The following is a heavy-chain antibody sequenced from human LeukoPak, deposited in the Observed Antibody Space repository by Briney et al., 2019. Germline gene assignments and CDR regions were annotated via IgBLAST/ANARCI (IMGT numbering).Heavy chain of an antibody. D-gene: IGHD3-10*01. CDR1: GFTFSSYA. CDR2: ISGSGGST. V-gene: IGHV3-23*01. J-gene: IGHJ5*02. Sequence: GGSLRLSCAASGFTFSSYAMSWVRQAPGKGLEWVSAISGSGGSTYYADSVKGRFTISRDNSKDTLYLQMNSLRAEDTAVYYCARAYMVRGVIRPAEFDPWGQGTLVTVSS. CDR3: ARAYMVRGVIRPAEFDP.